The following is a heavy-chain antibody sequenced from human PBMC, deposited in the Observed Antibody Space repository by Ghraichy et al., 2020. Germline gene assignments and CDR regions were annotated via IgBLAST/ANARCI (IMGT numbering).Heavy chain of an antibody. CDR2: IYYSGST. CDR1: GGSISSGGYY. Sequence: SETLSLTCTVSGGSISSGGYYWSWIRQHPGKGLEWIGYIYYSGSTYYNPSLKSRVTISVDTSKNQFSLKLSSVTAADTAVYYCARSMGLYGSGSYLNYYYYYGMDVWGQGTTVTVSS. CDR3: ARSMGLYGSGSYLNYYYYYGMDV. V-gene: IGHV4-31*03. J-gene: IGHJ6*02. D-gene: IGHD3-10*01.